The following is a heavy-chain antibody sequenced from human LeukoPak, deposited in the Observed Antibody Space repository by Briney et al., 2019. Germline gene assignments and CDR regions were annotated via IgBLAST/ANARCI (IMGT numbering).Heavy chain of an antibody. J-gene: IGHJ3*02. Sequence: SQTLSLTCTVSGGSISSGGYYWSWIRQHPGKGLEWIGYIYYSGSTYYNPSLKSRVTISVDTSKNQFSLKLSSVTAADTAVYYCARQGLRWLQYDAFDIWGQGTVVTVSS. CDR1: GGSISSGGYY. CDR3: ARQGLRWLQYDAFDI. D-gene: IGHD5-24*01. V-gene: IGHV4-31*03. CDR2: IYYSGST.